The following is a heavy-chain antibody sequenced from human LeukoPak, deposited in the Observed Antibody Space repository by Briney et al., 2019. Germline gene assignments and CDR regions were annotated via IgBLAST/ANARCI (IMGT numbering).Heavy chain of an antibody. CDR1: GGSISSYY. J-gene: IGHJ5*02. CDR2: IYTSGST. V-gene: IGHV4-4*07. CDR3: ARDASIAAAGDNWFDP. D-gene: IGHD6-13*01. Sequence: SETLSLTCTVSGGSISSYYWSWIRQPAGKGLEWIGRIYTSGSTNYNPSLKRRVTISVEKSKNHFSLKLSSVTAADTAVYYCARDASIAAAGDNWFDPWGQGTLVTVSS.